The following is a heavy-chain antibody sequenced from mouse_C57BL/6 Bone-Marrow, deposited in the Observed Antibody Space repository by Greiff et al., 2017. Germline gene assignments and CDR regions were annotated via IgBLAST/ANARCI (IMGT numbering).Heavy chain of an antibody. CDR1: GYTFTSYG. D-gene: IGHD2-2*01. J-gene: IGHJ2*01. CDR2: IYPRSGNT. Sequence: VQLQQSGAELARPGASVKLSCKASGYTFTSYGISWVKQRTGQGLEWIGEIYPRSGNTYYNEKFKGKATLTADKSSSTAYMELRSLTSEDSAVYFCARRESKRWLPLDYWGQGPTLSVSS. V-gene: IGHV1-81*01. CDR3: ARRESKRWLPLDY.